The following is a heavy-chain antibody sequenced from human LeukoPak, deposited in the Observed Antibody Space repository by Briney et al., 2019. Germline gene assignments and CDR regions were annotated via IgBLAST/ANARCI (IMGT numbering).Heavy chain of an antibody. CDR3: ARDEPHYYDSSGYYP. CDR2: ISSSSSTI. D-gene: IGHD3-22*01. Sequence: QPGGSLRLSCAASGFTFSSYSMNWVRQAPGKGLEWVSYISSSSSTIYYADSVKGRFTISRDNAKNSLYLQMNSLRAEDTAVYYCARDEPHYYDSSGYYPWGQGTLVTVSS. J-gene: IGHJ5*02. V-gene: IGHV3-48*04. CDR1: GFTFSSYS.